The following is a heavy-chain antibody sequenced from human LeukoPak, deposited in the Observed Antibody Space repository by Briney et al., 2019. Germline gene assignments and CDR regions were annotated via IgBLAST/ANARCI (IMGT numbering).Heavy chain of an antibody. CDR3: ARAMVRGVRYYYYYGMDV. D-gene: IGHD3-10*01. Sequence: HPGGSLRLSCAASGVTVSNNYMSWVRQAPGKGLEWVSVIYSGGSTYYADSVKGRFTISRDNSKNTLYLQMNSLRAEDTAVYYCARAMVRGVRYYYYYGMDVWGQGTTVTVSS. J-gene: IGHJ6*02. CDR2: IYSGGST. V-gene: IGHV3-66*01. CDR1: GVTVSNNY.